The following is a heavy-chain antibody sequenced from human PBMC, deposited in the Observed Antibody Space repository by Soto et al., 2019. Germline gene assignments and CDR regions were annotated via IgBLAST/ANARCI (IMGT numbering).Heavy chain of an antibody. D-gene: IGHD3-10*01. CDR2: INAGNGNT. Sequence: ASVKVSCKASGYTFTSYAMHWVRQAPGQRLEWMGWINAGNGNTKYSQKFQGRVTITRDTSASTAYMELSSLRSEDTAVYYCARLTSSWFGEFVFDYWGQGTLVTVSS. J-gene: IGHJ4*02. CDR3: ARLTSSWFGEFVFDY. V-gene: IGHV1-3*01. CDR1: GYTFTSYA.